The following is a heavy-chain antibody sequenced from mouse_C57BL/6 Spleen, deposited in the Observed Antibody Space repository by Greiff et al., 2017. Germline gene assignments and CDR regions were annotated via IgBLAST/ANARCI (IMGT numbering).Heavy chain of an antibody. V-gene: IGHV1-26*01. CDR2: INPNNGGT. CDR1: GYTFTDYY. CDR3: ARWGYGSSYNYAMDY. D-gene: IGHD1-1*01. J-gene: IGHJ4*01. Sequence: VQLQQSGPELVKPGASVKISCKASGYTFTDYYMNWVRQSHGKSLEWIGDINPNNGGTSYNQKFKGKATLTVDKSSSTAYMELRSLTSEDSAVYYCARWGYGSSYNYAMDYWGQGTSVTVSS.